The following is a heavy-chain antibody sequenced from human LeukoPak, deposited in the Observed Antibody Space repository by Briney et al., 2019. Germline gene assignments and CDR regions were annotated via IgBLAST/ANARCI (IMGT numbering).Heavy chain of an antibody. Sequence: GGSLRPSCAASGFSFSSCGMHWVRQAPGKGLEWVAFIRYDGGNKYYADSVKGRFTISRDNSKNTLYLQMNSLRTEDTAVYHCASGGRINYYYMDVWGKGTTVTVPS. D-gene: IGHD1-14*01. V-gene: IGHV3-30*02. CDR2: IRYDGGNK. CDR3: ASGGRINYYYMDV. CDR1: GFSFSSCG. J-gene: IGHJ6*03.